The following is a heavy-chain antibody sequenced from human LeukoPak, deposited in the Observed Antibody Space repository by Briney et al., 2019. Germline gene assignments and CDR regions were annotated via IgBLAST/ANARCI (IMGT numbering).Heavy chain of an antibody. CDR2: IYSGGST. Sequence: GGSLRLSCAASGFTVSSNYMSWVRQAPGKGLEWVSVIYSGGSTYYADSVKGRFTICRDNDKSSLYLQMTSLTGEDTGVYYCARDSWGGGTQVDYWGQGTRVTVSS. CDR3: ARDSWGGGTQVDY. V-gene: IGHV3-53*01. CDR1: GFTVSSNY. J-gene: IGHJ4*02. D-gene: IGHD3-16*01.